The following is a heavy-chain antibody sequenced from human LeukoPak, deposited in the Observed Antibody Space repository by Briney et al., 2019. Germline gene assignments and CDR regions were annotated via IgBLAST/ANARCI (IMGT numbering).Heavy chain of an antibody. V-gene: IGHV4-59*08. Sequence: SETLSLTCTVSGGSISSYYWSWIRQPPGKGLEWIGYIYYSGSTNYNPSLKSRVTISVDTSKNQFSLKLSSVTAADTAVYYCARLTPPGYSSGHCFDYWGQGTLVTVYS. CDR1: GGSISSYY. D-gene: IGHD6-19*01. CDR2: IYYSGST. J-gene: IGHJ4*02. CDR3: ARLTPPGYSSGHCFDY.